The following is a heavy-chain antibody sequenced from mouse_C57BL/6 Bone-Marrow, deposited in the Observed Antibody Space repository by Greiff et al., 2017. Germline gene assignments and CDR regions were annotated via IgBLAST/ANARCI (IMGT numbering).Heavy chain of an antibody. CDR1: GYSFTSYY. V-gene: IGHV1-66*01. J-gene: IGHJ2*01. CDR3: ARERVYYGSSYAFHY. CDR2: IYPGSGNT. D-gene: IGHD1-1*01. Sequence: QVQLQQSGPALVKPGASVKISCQASGYSFTSYYIHWVKQRPGQGLGWIGWIYPGSGNTKYHEKFKGKATLTADPSSLTSYIQLSRLTSEDSAVYYCARERVYYGSSYAFHYWVQGTTLTVSS.